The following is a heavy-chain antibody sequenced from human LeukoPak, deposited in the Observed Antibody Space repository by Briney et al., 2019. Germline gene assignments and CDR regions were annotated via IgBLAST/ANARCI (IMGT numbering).Heavy chain of an antibody. D-gene: IGHD3-22*01. J-gene: IGHJ5*02. V-gene: IGHV1-18*01. CDR2: MSGYNGYT. Sequence: GASVTVSFTCSGYTFTIYGISWVRQAPGQGLGGKGGMSGYNGYTHSAHNLQGRVPMTTDTSTSTAYLELRSLRSDDKAVDYCARDEARYSSGYYPNWFDPWGQGTLVTVSS. CDR1: GYTFTIYG. CDR3: ARDEARYSSGYYPNWFDP.